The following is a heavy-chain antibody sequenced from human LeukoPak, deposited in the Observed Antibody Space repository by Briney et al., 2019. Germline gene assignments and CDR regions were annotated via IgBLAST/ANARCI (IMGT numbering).Heavy chain of an antibody. J-gene: IGHJ4*02. Sequence: GGSLRLSCAASGFTVSSNYMTWVRQAPGKGLEWVSVIYSGGSTYYADSVKGRFTLSRDNSKNTLYLQMNSLRAEDTAVYYCARQHYFDHWGQGTLVTVSS. V-gene: IGHV3-66*04. CDR1: GFTVSSNY. CDR2: IYSGGST. CDR3: ARQHYFDH.